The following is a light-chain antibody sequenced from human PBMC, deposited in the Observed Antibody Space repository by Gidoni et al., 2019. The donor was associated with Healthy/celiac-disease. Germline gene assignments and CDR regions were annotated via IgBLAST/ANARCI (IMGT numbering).Light chain of an antibody. Sequence: EILMTHSPPTLSVSPGERATLSCRASQSVSSNLAWYQQKPGQAPRLLIYGASTRATGIPARFSGSGSGTEFTLTISSLQSEDFAVYYCQQYNNWPWTFGQGTKVEIK. CDR3: QQYNNWPWT. CDR1: QSVSSN. J-gene: IGKJ1*01. V-gene: IGKV3-15*01. CDR2: GAS.